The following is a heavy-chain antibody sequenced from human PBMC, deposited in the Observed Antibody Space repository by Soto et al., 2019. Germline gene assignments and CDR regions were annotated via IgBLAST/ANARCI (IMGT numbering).Heavy chain of an antibody. Sequence: PSETLSHTCAVYGGSFTGYSWSWIRQPPGEGLEWIGEINHSGSTNYNPSLKSRVTISVDTSKNQFSLKLSSVTAADTAVYYCARGLRVGAAGRVRAPPFDPWGQGTLVTVS. CDR1: GGSFTGYS. CDR2: INHSGST. CDR3: ARGLRVGAAGRVRAPPFDP. J-gene: IGHJ5*02. V-gene: IGHV4-34*01. D-gene: IGHD6-13*01.